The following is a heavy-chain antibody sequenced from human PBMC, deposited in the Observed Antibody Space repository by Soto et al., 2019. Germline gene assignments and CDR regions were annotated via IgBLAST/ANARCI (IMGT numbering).Heavy chain of an antibody. Sequence: QVQLQESGPGLVKPSGTLFLTCAVSGGSISSSNWWSWVRQPPGKGLEWIGEIYHTGSGNYNPSLNSRVTISVDKSKNQFSLKLNSVTAADTAVYYCGRVSGEVGATHFDYWGQGTLVTVSP. CDR1: GGSISSSNW. CDR3: GRVSGEVGATHFDY. CDR2: IYHTGSG. V-gene: IGHV4-4*02. D-gene: IGHD1-26*01. J-gene: IGHJ4*02.